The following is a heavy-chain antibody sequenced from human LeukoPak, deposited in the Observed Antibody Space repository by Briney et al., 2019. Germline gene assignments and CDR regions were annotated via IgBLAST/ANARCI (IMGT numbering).Heavy chain of an antibody. D-gene: IGHD1-26*01. CDR3: ARDRIKSGSYYFDY. Sequence: GGSLRLSCAASAFTFSDYSMNWVRQAPGRGLEWVSYISGRSSTIYYADSVKGRFTISRDNAKNSMYLQMNSLRAEDTAVYYCARDRIKSGSYYFDYWGQGTLVTVSS. J-gene: IGHJ4*02. CDR1: AFTFSDYS. V-gene: IGHV3-48*01. CDR2: ISGRSSTI.